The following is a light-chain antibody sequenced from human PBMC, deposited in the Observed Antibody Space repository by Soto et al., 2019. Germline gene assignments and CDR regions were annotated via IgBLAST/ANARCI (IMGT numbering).Light chain of an antibody. Sequence: DIQMTQSPCTLSASLGDRVTIPCRASQSISSWLASYQQKPRKAPKLLIYKASTLESGGPSRFRRSGTGTEVPLSISSLHPDDFATYCCQQYNSYPYTFGQGTKLEIK. J-gene: IGKJ2*01. V-gene: IGKV1-5*03. CDR3: QQYNSYPYT. CDR2: KAS. CDR1: QSISSW.